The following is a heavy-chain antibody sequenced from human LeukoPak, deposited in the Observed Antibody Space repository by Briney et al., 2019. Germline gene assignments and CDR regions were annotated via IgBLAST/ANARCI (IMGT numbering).Heavy chain of an antibody. CDR2: IYHSGST. CDR1: GYSISSGYY. J-gene: IGHJ5*02. Sequence: SETLSLTCAVSGYSISSGYYWGWIRQPPGKGLEWIGSIYHSGSTYYNPSLKSRVTISVDTSKNQFSLKLSSVTAADTAVYYCARRRITMVGGEGWFDPWGQGTLVTVSS. V-gene: IGHV4-38-2*01. CDR3: ARRRITMVGGEGWFDP. D-gene: IGHD3-10*01.